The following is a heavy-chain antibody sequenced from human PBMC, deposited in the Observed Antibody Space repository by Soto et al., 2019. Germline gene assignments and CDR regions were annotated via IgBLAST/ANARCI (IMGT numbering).Heavy chain of an antibody. CDR1: GYTFTSYG. J-gene: IGHJ6*02. Sequence: QVQLVQSGAEVKKPGASVKVSCKASGYTFTSYGISWVRQAPGQGLEWMGWISAYNGNTNYAQKLQSRVTMTTDTSTSTAYMELRSLRSDDTAVYYCASTGSSGYTGQDYYGMDVWGQGTTVTVSS. D-gene: IGHD3-22*01. V-gene: IGHV1-18*01. CDR3: ASTGSSGYTGQDYYGMDV. CDR2: ISAYNGNT.